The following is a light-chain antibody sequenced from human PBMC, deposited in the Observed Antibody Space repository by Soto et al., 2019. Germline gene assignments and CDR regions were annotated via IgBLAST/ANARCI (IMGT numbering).Light chain of an antibody. CDR2: KTS. CDR1: QSLLDSDGDTY. J-gene: IGKJ2*01. CDR3: MQATQFPHT. V-gene: IGKV2-24*01. Sequence: DIVMTQTPLSSPVTLGQPASISCRSSQSLLDSDGDTYLSWLQQRPGQPPRLLIYKTSSRFSGVPDRLSGSGAGTDFTLKISRVEVEDVGVYYCMQATQFPHTFGQGTKLE.